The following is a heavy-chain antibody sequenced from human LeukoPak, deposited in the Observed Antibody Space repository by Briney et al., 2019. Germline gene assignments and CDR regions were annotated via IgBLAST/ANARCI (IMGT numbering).Heavy chain of an antibody. J-gene: IGHJ4*02. Sequence: PGGSLRLACVVSGLTFSNRAMTWVRQAPGKGLVWVSSISISGNKILYADSVKGRFTISRDNSKNTLFLQMNSLQTEDTGVYFCANELRPNDYWGQGTLVTVS. CDR3: ANELRPNDY. V-gene: IGHV3-23*01. D-gene: IGHD4-17*01. CDR1: GLTFSNRA. CDR2: ISISGNKI.